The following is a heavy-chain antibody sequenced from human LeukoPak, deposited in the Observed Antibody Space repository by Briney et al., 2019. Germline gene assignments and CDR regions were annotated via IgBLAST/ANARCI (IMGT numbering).Heavy chain of an antibody. V-gene: IGHV3-23*01. J-gene: IGHJ4*02. CDR1: GFTFNTYT. D-gene: IGHD3-22*01. Sequence: GGSLRLSCAASGFTFNTYTMSWVRQAPGKGLEWVSAISGSGGSTYYADSVKGRFTISRDNSKNTLYLQMNSLRAEDTAVYYCAPHPGYYDSSGYYFSYYFDYWGQGTLVTVSS. CDR3: APHPGYYDSSGYYFSYYFDY. CDR2: ISGSGGST.